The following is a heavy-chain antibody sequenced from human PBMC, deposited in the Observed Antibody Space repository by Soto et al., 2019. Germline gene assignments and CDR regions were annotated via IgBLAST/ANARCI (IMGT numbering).Heavy chain of an antibody. J-gene: IGHJ4*02. Sequence: PGGSLRLSCTASGFTFGDYAMSWVRQAPGKGLEWVGFIRSKAYGGTTEYAASVKGRFTISRDDSKSIAYLQMNSLKTEDTAVYYCTRDRRIFDYWGQGTLVTVYS. CDR2: IRSKAYGGTT. CDR1: GFTFGDYA. D-gene: IGHD3-10*01. V-gene: IGHV3-49*04. CDR3: TRDRRIFDY.